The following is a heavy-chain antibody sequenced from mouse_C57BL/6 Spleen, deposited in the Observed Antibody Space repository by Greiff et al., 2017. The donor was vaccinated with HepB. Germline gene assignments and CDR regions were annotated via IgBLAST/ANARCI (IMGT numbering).Heavy chain of an antibody. Sequence: VKLQQPGAELVRPGSSVKLSCKASGYTFTSYWMDWVKQRPGQGLEWIGNIYPSDSETHYNQKFKDKATLTVDKSSSTAYMQLSSLTSEDSAVYYCARTAGAYFDYWGQGTTLTVSS. CDR1: GYTFTSYW. CDR2: IYPSDSET. D-gene: IGHD3-1*01. V-gene: IGHV1-61*01. CDR3: ARTAGAYFDY. J-gene: IGHJ2*01.